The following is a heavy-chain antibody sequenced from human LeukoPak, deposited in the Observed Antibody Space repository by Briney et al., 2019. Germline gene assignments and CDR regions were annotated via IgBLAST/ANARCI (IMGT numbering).Heavy chain of an antibody. D-gene: IGHD3-10*01. Sequence: GESLKISCKGSGYSFTSYWIGWVRQMPGKGLEWMGFIFPRDSDTTYSPSLQGQVTISADKSINTAYLQWRSLKASDTAMYYCARPDGSGTYAFDVWGQGTMVTVS. CDR2: IFPRDSDT. CDR3: ARPDGSGTYAFDV. CDR1: GYSFTSYW. V-gene: IGHV5-51*01. J-gene: IGHJ3*01.